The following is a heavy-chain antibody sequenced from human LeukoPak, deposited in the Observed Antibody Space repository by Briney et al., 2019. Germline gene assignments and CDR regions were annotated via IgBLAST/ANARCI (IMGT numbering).Heavy chain of an antibody. CDR3: AKRSGYTTGWFFDF. D-gene: IGHD6-19*01. Sequence: PGGSLKLYCSAYAFSFSSYAMSWVRQAPGKGLEWVSSIRGSGDNTYYAESVKGRFTISRDNSKNTLFLQMNSLRAEDTAVFYCAKRSGYTTGWFFDFWGQGTLVTVSS. J-gene: IGHJ4*02. CDR1: AFSFSSYA. V-gene: IGHV3-23*01. CDR2: IRGSGDNT.